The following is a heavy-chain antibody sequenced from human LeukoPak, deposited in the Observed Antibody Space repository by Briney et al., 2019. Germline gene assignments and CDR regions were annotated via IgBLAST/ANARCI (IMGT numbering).Heavy chain of an antibody. Sequence: GESLRLSCVGSGFTFSTYWMHWVRQAPGRGLVWVSGINTDGSTTSYADSVKGRFTISRDNAKNTLYLQMSSLRAEDTAVYYCAKESGYDVDLDYWGQGALVTVSS. CDR3: AKESGYDVDLDY. D-gene: IGHD5-12*01. V-gene: IGHV3-74*01. CDR1: GFTFSTYW. J-gene: IGHJ4*02. CDR2: INTDGSTT.